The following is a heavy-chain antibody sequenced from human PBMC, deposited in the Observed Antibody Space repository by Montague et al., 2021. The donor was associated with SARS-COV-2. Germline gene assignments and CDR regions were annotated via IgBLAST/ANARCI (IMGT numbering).Heavy chain of an antibody. Sequence: SETLSLTCTVSDGSVISTYPHWHWVRQSPGRGLEWIGGYLFHIDTADYHASLRSRVTIAGTTSKNQFPLKLTSVTAADTAVYYCTRGIDSYKTGYWGQGIQVTVSS. J-gene: IGHJ4*02. D-gene: IGHD6-13*01. CDR3: TRGIDSYKTGY. V-gene: IGHV4-61*01. CDR1: DGSVISTYPH. CDR2: LFHIDTA.